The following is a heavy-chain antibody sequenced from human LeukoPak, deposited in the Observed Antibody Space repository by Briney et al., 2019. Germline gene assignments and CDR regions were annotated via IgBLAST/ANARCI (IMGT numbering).Heavy chain of an antibody. Sequence: ASMKVSCKASGYTFTSYGISWVPQAPGQGLEWMGWISAYNGNTNYAQKLQGRVTMTTDTSTSTAYMELRSLRSDDTAVYYCARDPVQKYSSGPGWFDPWGQGTLVTVSS. CDR3: ARDPVQKYSSGPGWFDP. CDR1: GYTFTSYG. CDR2: ISAYNGNT. J-gene: IGHJ5*02. D-gene: IGHD6-19*01. V-gene: IGHV1-18*01.